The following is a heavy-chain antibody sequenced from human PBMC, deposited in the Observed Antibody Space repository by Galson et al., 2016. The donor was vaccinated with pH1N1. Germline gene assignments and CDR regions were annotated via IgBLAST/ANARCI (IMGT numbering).Heavy chain of an antibody. CDR2: IYVGDSDT. CDR1: DNSFSTSW. V-gene: IGHV5-51*03. CDR3: TSIIGTTQYYYCMDV. D-gene: IGHD1-7*01. J-gene: IGHJ6*03. Sequence: QSGAEVKQPGESLKISCTGSDNSFSTSWIGWVRQLPGKGLEWMGIIYVGDSDTRYTPSFQSRVTISADKSIRTAYLQWSSLKASDTAIYFCTSIIGTTQYYYCMDVWGKGTTVTVSS.